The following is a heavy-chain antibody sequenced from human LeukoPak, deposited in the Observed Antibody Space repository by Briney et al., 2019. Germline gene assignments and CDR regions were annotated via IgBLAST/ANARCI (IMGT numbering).Heavy chain of an antibody. CDR2: ISSNGGST. Sequence: GGSLRLSCAASGFTFSSYAMHWVRQAPGKGLEYVSAISSNGGSTYYANSVKGRFTISRDNSKNTLYLQMGRLRAEDMAVYYCARALPPWELQSLDYWGQGTLVTVSS. CDR1: GFTFSSYA. J-gene: IGHJ4*02. D-gene: IGHD1-26*01. V-gene: IGHV3-64*01. CDR3: ARALPPWELQSLDY.